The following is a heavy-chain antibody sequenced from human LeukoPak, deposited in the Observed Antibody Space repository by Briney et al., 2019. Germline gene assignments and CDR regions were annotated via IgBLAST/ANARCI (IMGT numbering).Heavy chain of an antibody. V-gene: IGHV3-23*01. J-gene: IGHJ4*02. CDR3: AKESSGAAAGHFDY. CDR2: ISGSGDTT. CDR1: GFTFSSFA. Sequence: PGGSLRLSCAASGFTFSSFAVNWVRQAPGKGLEWVSGISGSGDTTYYADSVKGRFTISRDNSKNTLYLQMKSLRAEDTAVYYCAKESSGAAAGHFDYWGQGTLVTVSS. D-gene: IGHD6-13*01.